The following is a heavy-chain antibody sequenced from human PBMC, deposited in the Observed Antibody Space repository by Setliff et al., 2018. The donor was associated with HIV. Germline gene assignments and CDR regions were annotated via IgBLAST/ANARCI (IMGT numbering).Heavy chain of an antibody. CDR3: ARDPRAAAAINWFDP. D-gene: IGHD6-13*01. Sequence: GGSLRLSCAASGFTFDNYAVSWVRQAPGKGLEWISAITATGGSTYYSDSVKGRFTISRDNSKNMLYLQMNSLRAEDTAVYYCARDPRAAAAINWFDPWDQGTQVTVSS. V-gene: IGHV3-23*01. CDR2: ITATGGST. CDR1: GFTFDNYA. J-gene: IGHJ5*02.